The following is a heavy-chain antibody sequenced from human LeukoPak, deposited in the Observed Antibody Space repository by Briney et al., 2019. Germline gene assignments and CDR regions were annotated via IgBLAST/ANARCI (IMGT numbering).Heavy chain of an antibody. D-gene: IGHD3-10*01. CDR3: SSILDTYYYGSGDSHLIN. J-gene: IGHJ4*02. CDR2: IYYSGST. V-gene: IGHV4-39*01. Sequence: SETLSLTCTVSGGSISSSSYYWGWIRQPPGKGLEWIGSIYYSGSTYYNPSLKSRVTISVDTSKNQFSLKLSSVTAADTAVYYCSSILDTYYYGSGDSHLINWGQGTLVTVSS. CDR1: GGSISSSSYY.